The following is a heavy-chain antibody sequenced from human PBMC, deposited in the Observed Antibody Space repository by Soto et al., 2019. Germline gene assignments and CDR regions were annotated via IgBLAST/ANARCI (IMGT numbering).Heavy chain of an antibody. Sequence: SVKVSCKASGYTFTAYYIPWVRQAPGQGLEWMGRITPSLGIANYAQKFQGRVTITADKSTSTASMELSSLRSEDTAVYYCASQESSWGQGTLVTVSS. V-gene: IGHV1-69*02. CDR1: GYTFTAYY. J-gene: IGHJ5*02. CDR3: ASQESS. D-gene: IGHD3-10*01. CDR2: ITPSLGIA.